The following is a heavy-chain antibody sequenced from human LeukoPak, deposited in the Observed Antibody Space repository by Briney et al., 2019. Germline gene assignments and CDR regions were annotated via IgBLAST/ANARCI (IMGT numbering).Heavy chain of an antibody. V-gene: IGHV4-30-4*01. Sequence: SQTLSLTCTVSGGSISSGDYYWSWIRQPPGKGLEWIGYIYYSGSTYYNPSLKSRVTISVDRSKNQFSLKLSSVTAADTAVYYCARDGDGYGMDVWGQGTTVTVSS. CDR2: IYYSGST. J-gene: IGHJ6*02. CDR1: GGSISSGDYY. CDR3: ARDGDGYGMDV. D-gene: IGHD5-24*01.